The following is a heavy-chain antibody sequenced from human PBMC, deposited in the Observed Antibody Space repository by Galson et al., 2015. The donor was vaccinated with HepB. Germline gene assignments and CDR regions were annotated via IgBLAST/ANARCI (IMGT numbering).Heavy chain of an antibody. CDR3: AKERLATIPYYFDY. J-gene: IGHJ4*02. CDR2: MNPNSGNT. V-gene: IGHV1-8*01. CDR1: GYTFTSYD. D-gene: IGHD5-12*01. Sequence: VKVSCKASGYTFTSYDINWVRQATGQGLEWMGWMNPNSGNTGYAQKFQGRVTMTRNTSISTAYMELSSLRSEDTAVYYCAKERLATIPYYFDYWGQGTLVTVSS.